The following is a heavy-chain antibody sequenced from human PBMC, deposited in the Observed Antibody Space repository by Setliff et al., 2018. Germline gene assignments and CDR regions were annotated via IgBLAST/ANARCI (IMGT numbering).Heavy chain of an antibody. V-gene: IGHV4-61*08. CDR1: GDSISNSDYY. J-gene: IGHJ4*02. Sequence: PSETLSLTCIVAGDSISNSDYYWSWIRQPPGKGLEWIGDIYSSGNTNYNPSLKSRVTISVDTSKNQFSLNLTSVTAADTAVYYCAREGFYCTNGVCYRPFDYWGQGTLVTVSS. D-gene: IGHD2-8*01. CDR3: AREGFYCTNGVCYRPFDY. CDR2: IYSSGNT.